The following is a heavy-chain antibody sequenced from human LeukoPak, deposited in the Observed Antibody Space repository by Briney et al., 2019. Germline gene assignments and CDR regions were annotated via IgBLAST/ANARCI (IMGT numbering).Heavy chain of an antibody. V-gene: IGHV1-2*02. D-gene: IGHD3-3*01. Sequence: ASVKVSCKASRYTFTAYQIHWVRQAPGQGLEWVGMINPNNGATKPAQKFQGRVTMTSDTSITTAYLELSGLTFDDTAVYYCARDPATIHGVVITAGGDDYWGQGTLVTVSS. CDR2: INPNNGAT. J-gene: IGHJ4*02. CDR1: RYTFTAYQ. CDR3: ARDPATIHGVVITAGGDDY.